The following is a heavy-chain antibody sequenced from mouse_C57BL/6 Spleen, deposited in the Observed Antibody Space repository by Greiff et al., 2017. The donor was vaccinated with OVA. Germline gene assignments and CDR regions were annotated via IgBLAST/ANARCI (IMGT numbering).Heavy chain of an antibody. CDR3: KRWGEYGAFDY. CDR2: IDPETGGT. CDR1: GYTFTDYE. D-gene: IGHD1-1*01. Sequence: QVQLQQSGAELVRPGASVTLSCKASGYTFTDYEMHWVKQTPVHGLEWIGAIDPETGGTAYNQKFKGKAILTADKSSSTAYMELRSLTTEDSAVDYCKRWGEYGAFDYWGQGTTLTVSS. V-gene: IGHV1-15*01. J-gene: IGHJ2*01.